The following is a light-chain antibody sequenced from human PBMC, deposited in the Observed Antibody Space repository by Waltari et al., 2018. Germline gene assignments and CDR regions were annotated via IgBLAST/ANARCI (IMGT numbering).Light chain of an antibody. V-gene: IGLV6-57*01. J-gene: IGLJ2*01. CDR1: SGSIASNY. CDR3: QSYDSSSVV. Sequence: HSVSESPGKTVTISCTRSSGSIASNYVQWYRQRPGTSPTTVIYEYNQRPSGVPDRFSGSIDSSSNSASLTISGLKTEDEADYYCQSYDSSSVVFGGGTKLTVL. CDR2: EYN.